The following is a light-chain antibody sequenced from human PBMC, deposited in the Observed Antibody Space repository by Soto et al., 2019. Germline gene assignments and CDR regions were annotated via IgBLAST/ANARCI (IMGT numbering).Light chain of an antibody. V-gene: IGLV1-51*02. CDR2: ENH. J-gene: IGLJ3*02. Sequence: HSVLPQPPSVSAAPGQKVTISCSGSSSNIGNNYVSWYQQLPGTAPKLLIYENHKRPSGIPDRFSGSKSGTSATLGITGLQTGDEADYYCGTWDSSLSSWVFGGGTTLTVL. CDR3: GTWDSSLSSWV. CDR1: SSNIGNNY.